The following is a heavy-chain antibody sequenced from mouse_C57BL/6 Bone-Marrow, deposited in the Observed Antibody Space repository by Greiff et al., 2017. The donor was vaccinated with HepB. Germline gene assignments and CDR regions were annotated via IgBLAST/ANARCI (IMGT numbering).Heavy chain of an antibody. Sequence: EVQVVESGGGLVQPKGSLKLSCAASGFTFNTYAMHWVRQAPGKGLEWVARIRSKSSNYATYYADSVKDRFTISRDDSQSMLYLQMNNLKTEDTAMYYCVRDATVVGDYAMDYWGQGTSVTVSS. V-gene: IGHV10-3*01. CDR3: VRDATVVGDYAMDY. CDR1: GFTFNTYA. D-gene: IGHD1-1*01. CDR2: IRSKSSNYAT. J-gene: IGHJ4*01.